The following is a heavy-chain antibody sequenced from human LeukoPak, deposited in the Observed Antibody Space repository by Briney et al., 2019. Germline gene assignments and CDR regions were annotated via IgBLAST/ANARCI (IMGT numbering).Heavy chain of an antibody. V-gene: IGHV3-64*01. J-gene: IGHJ6*02. Sequence: PGGSLRLSCAASGFTFSSYAMHWVRQAPGKGLEYVSAISSNGGSTYYANSVKGRFTISRDNSKNTLYLRMGSLRAEDMAVYYCARMEEYYYYYGMDVWGQGTTVTVSS. D-gene: IGHD3-3*01. CDR3: ARMEEYYYYYGMDV. CDR1: GFTFSSYA. CDR2: ISSNGGST.